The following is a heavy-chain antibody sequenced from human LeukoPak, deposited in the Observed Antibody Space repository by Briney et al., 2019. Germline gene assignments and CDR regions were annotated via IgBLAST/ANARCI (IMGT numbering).Heavy chain of an antibody. CDR3: ARVFSYREGAFDI. D-gene: IGHD1-26*01. Sequence: GGSLRLSCAASVFTVSSNYMSWVRRAPGKGLEGVSVIYSGGSTYYADSVKGRFTISRDNSKNTLYLQMNRLRAEDTAVYYCARVFSYREGAFDIWGQGTMVTVSS. CDR1: VFTVSSNY. CDR2: IYSGGST. V-gene: IGHV3-66*02. J-gene: IGHJ3*02.